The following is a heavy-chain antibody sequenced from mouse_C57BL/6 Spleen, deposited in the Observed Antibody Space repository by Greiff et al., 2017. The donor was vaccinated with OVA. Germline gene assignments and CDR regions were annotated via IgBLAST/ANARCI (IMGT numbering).Heavy chain of an antibody. CDR2: INPNNGGT. CDR1: GYTFTDYY. V-gene: IGHV1-26*01. D-gene: IGHD1-1*01. J-gene: IGHJ1*03. CDR3: ARRKYGSSDGYFDV. Sequence: EVQLQQSGPELVKPGASVKISCKASGYTFTDYYMNWVKQSHGKSLEWIGDINPNNGGTSYNQKFKGKATLTVDKSSSTAYMELSSLKSEDSAVYYCARRKYGSSDGYFDVWGTGTTVTVSS.